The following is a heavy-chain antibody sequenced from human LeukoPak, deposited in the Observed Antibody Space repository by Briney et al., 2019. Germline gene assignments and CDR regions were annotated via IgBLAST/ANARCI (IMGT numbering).Heavy chain of an antibody. D-gene: IGHD2-2*01. CDR1: GGSFSGYY. V-gene: IGHV4-34*01. J-gene: IGHJ6*02. Sequence: PSETLSLTCAVYGGSFSGYYWSWIRQPPGKGLEWIGEINHNGSTNYNPSLKSRVTISVDTSKNQFSLKLSSVTAADTAVYYCARGGVVVPAAGYYYYGMDVWAQGTTVTVSS. CDR3: ARGGVVVPAAGYYYYGMDV. CDR2: INHNGST.